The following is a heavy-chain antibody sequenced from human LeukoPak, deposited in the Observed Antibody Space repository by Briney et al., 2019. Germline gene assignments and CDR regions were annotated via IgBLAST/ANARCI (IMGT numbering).Heavy chain of an antibody. J-gene: IGHJ4*02. CDR1: GFTFSSYA. CDR3: ARVTLPSSYYFDY. V-gene: IGHV3-23*01. Sequence: GGSLRLSCAASGFTFSSYAMSWVRQAPGKGLEWVSAISGSGGSTYYADSVKGRFTISRDNAKNSLYLQMYSLRAEDTALYYCARVTLPSSYYFDYWGQGTLVTVSS. CDR2: ISGSGGST. D-gene: IGHD1-26*01.